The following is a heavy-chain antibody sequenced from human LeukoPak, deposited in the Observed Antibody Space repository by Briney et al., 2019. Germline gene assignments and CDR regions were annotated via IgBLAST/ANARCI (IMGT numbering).Heavy chain of an antibody. V-gene: IGHV1-2*04. CDR1: GYTFTGYY. D-gene: IGHD4-23*01. CDR2: INPNSGGT. J-gene: IGHJ4*02. Sequence: GASVKVSCKASGYTFTGYYMHWVRQAPGQGLEWMGWINPNSGGTNYAQKFQGWVTMTRDTSISTAYMELSRLRSDDKAVYYCARDSTVVRHLDYWGQGTLVTVSS. CDR3: ARDSTVVRHLDY.